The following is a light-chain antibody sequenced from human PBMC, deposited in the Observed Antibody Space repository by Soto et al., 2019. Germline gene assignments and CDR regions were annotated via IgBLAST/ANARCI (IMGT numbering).Light chain of an antibody. J-gene: IGKJ1*01. Sequence: EIVLTQSPATLSLSPGERAILSCRASQSISINLAWYQQKPGQAPRLLISGASTRAAGISDRFRGSGSGTEFTLTISSLRSEDSAIYYCQQYFEWPPMTFGQGTKVDI. CDR3: QQYFEWPPMT. CDR2: GAS. V-gene: IGKV3-15*01. CDR1: QSISIN.